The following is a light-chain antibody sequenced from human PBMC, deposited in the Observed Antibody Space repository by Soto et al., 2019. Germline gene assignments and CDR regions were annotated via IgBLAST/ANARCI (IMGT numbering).Light chain of an antibody. Sequence: IVLTQSPGTLSLSPGERATLSCRASQSVSNNYLAWYQQKPGQAPRLLIYVASRRATGIPDRFSGSGSGTDFTLTISRLEPEDFAVYYCQQYGSSPLITCGQGTRLEIK. CDR2: VAS. CDR3: QQYGSSPLIT. V-gene: IGKV3-20*01. J-gene: IGKJ5*01. CDR1: QSVSNNY.